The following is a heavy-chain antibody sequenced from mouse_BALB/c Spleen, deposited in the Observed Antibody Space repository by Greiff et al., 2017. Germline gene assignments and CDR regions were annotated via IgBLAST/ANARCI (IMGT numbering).Heavy chain of an antibody. CDR2: ISSGGSYT. J-gene: IGHJ2*01. V-gene: IGHV5-9-4*01. D-gene: IGHD1-1*01. Sequence: EVHLVESGGGLVKPGGSLKLSCAASGFTFSSYAMSWVRQSPEKRLEWVAEISSGGSYTYYPDTVTGRFTISRDNAKNTLYLEMSSLRSEDTAMYYCARTFTDYFDYWGQGTTLTVPS. CDR3: ARTFTDYFDY. CDR1: GFTFSSYA.